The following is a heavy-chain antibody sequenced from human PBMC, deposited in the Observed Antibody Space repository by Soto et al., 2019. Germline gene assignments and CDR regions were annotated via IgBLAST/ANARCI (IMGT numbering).Heavy chain of an antibody. J-gene: IGHJ5*02. CDR3: VIEAKSDNWFDP. CDR2: IYYSGST. CDR1: GGSSISSSYC. V-gene: IGHV4-39*01. Sequence: LETLSLTCTVSGGSSISSSYCWGWIRKPPGKGLEWIGSIYYSGSTYYNPSLKSRVTISVDTSKNQFSLKLSSVTAADTAVYYCVIEAKSDNWFDPWGQGTLVTVSS.